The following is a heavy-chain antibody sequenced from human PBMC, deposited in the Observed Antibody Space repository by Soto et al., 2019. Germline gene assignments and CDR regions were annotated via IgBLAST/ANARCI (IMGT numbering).Heavy chain of an antibody. CDR3: AKDRYYDSSGYLLDS. CDR2: ISGSGGST. Sequence: GGSLRLSCAASGFTFSSYAMSWVRQAPGKGLEWVSAISGSGGSTNYADSVKGRFTISRDNAKNTLYLQMNSLRAEDTAVYYCAKDRYYDSSGYLLDSWGQGTLVTVSS. V-gene: IGHV3-23*01. J-gene: IGHJ4*02. CDR1: GFTFSSYA. D-gene: IGHD3-22*01.